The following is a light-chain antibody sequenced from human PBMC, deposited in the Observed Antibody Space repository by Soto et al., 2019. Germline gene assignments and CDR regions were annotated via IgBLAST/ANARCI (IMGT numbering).Light chain of an antibody. CDR2: DAS. CDR3: QQRNNWPQT. J-gene: IGKJ4*01. Sequence: EIVLTQSPATLSLSPGERASLSCRASQSVSSYLAWYQQKPGQAPRLLIYDASNRATGIPARFSGSGSGTDFALNISSLEPEDFAVYDCQQRNNWPQTFGGVTKVEIK. CDR1: QSVSSY. V-gene: IGKV3-11*01.